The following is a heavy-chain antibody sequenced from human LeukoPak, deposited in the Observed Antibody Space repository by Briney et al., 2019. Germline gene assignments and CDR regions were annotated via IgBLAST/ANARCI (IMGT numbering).Heavy chain of an antibody. CDR1: GYTFTSYG. CDR2: ICAYNGNT. V-gene: IGHV1-18*01. Sequence: GASVKVSCKASGYTFTSYGISWVRQAPGQGLEWMGWICAYNGNTNYAQKLQGRVTMTTDTSTSTAYMELRSLRSDDTAVYYCARGYDILTGYTHQFDYWGQGTLVTVSS. CDR3: ARGYDILTGYTHQFDY. D-gene: IGHD3-9*01. J-gene: IGHJ4*02.